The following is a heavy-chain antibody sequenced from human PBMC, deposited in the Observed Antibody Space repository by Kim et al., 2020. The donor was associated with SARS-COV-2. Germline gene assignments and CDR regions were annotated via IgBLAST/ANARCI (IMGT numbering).Heavy chain of an antibody. J-gene: IGHJ3*02. Sequence: GGSLRLSCAASGFTFSSYSMNWVRQAPGKGLEWVSSISSSSSYIYYADSVKGRFTISRDNAKNSLYLQMNSLRAEDTAVYYCARRICSGGSCYSSAFDIWGQGTMVTVSS. CDR2: ISSSSSYI. CDR1: GFTFSSYS. CDR3: ARRICSGGSCYSSAFDI. V-gene: IGHV3-21*01. D-gene: IGHD2-15*01.